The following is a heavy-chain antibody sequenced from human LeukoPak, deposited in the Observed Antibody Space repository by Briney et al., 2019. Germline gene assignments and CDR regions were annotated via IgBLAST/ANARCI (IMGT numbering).Heavy chain of an antibody. J-gene: IGHJ5*02. CDR2: IYYSGRT. Sequence: PSQTLSLTCTVSGGSISSGDYYWSRLCQPQGQGLEWIGYIYYSGRTYYNPSLKSRVTISVDTTKNQFSLKLSSVTAADTAVYYCARGVLGSSYVRDWFDPWGQGTLVTVSS. CDR1: GGSISSGDYY. V-gene: IGHV4-30-4*08. CDR3: ARGVLGSSYVRDWFDP. D-gene: IGHD6-6*01.